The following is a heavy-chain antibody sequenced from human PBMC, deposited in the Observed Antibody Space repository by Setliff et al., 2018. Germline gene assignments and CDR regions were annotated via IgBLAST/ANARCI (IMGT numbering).Heavy chain of an antibody. Sequence: PSETLSLTCTVSGGSISSYYWSWIRQPAGKGLEWIGRIYTSGSTNYNPSLKSRVTMSVDTSKNQFSLKLSSVTAADTAVYYCARAGGGSSFTAYYYYYYMDVWGKGTTVTGSS. V-gene: IGHV4-4*07. CDR3: ARAGGGSSFTAYYYYYYMDV. D-gene: IGHD6-13*01. J-gene: IGHJ6*03. CDR2: IYTSGST. CDR1: GGSISSYY.